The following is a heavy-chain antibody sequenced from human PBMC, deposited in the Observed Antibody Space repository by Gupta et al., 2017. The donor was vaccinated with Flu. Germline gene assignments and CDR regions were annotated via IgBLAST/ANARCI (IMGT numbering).Heavy chain of an antibody. J-gene: IGHJ4*02. CDR3: AALSGRYFDN. Sequence: QVQLVQSGAEVKKPGASVKVSCKASGYMFTGYFIHWVRRAPGQGLEWMGRMNPKTGDTDVAQKFQGRVSMIRDTSISTAYMDLSRLTSDDTAVYLCAALSGRYFDNWGLGTLVTVSS. CDR2: MNPKTGDT. CDR1: GYMFTGYF. V-gene: IGHV1-2*06. D-gene: IGHD1-26*01.